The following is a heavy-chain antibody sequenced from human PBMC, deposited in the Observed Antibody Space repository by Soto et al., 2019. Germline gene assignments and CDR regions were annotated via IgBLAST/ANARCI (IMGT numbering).Heavy chain of an antibody. V-gene: IGHV3-30*18. Sequence: QVQLVESGGGVVQPGRSLRLSCAASGFTFSNYGMQWVRQAPGKGLEWVAFMSYDGSDKYYADSVKGRFTISRDTSKNTLYLQMDSLRVEDTAVYYCAKLGAAAARLSFVDYWGQGTLVTVSS. J-gene: IGHJ4*02. CDR2: MSYDGSDK. CDR3: AKLGAAAARLSFVDY. CDR1: GFTFSNYG. D-gene: IGHD6-13*01.